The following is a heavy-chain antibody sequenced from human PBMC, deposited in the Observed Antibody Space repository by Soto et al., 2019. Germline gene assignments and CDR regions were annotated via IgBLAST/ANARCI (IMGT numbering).Heavy chain of an antibody. CDR2: ISADKGNT. V-gene: IGHV1-18*04. J-gene: IGHJ4*02. D-gene: IGHD3-22*01. CDR1: GYTVTNYG. Sequence: QVQLVQCGAEVKKPGASVKVSCKASGYTVTNYGISWVRQAPGQGLEWMGWISADKGNTNYAQKVQGRVTMTTDTSTSTAYMELRSLRSDDTAVYYCARNMIVKEYAPFFDYWGQGTLVTVSS. CDR3: ARNMIVKEYAPFFDY.